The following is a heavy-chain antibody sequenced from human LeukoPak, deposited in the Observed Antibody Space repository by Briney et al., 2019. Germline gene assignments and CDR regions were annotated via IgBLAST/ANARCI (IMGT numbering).Heavy chain of an antibody. Sequence: SQTLSLTCVISGDSVSSNTAAWNWIRQSPSRGLEWLGRTFYGPEWYTDHAPSVKSRMTVNPDTSKNQFSLHLNSVTPEDTAVYYCARNYYGSGSYYVFDSWGQGTLVTVSS. D-gene: IGHD3-10*01. CDR1: GDSVSSNTAA. J-gene: IGHJ4*02. V-gene: IGHV6-1*01. CDR3: ARNYYGSGSYYVFDS. CDR2: TFYGPEWYT.